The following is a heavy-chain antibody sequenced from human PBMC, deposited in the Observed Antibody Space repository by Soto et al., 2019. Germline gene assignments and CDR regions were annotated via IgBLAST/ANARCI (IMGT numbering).Heavy chain of an antibody. J-gene: IGHJ5*02. V-gene: IGHV3-48*01. Sequence: GGSRRLACAASGFAFSSYIVDVVRQGPGKGLEWVSYISSSSTTKYYADSVKGRFTISRDNAKNSLYLQMNSLRAEDTAVYYCARDGCSGSNCLNWFDPWGQGP. CDR1: GFAFSSYI. CDR2: ISSSSTTK. CDR3: ARDGCSGSNCLNWFDP. D-gene: IGHD2-15*01.